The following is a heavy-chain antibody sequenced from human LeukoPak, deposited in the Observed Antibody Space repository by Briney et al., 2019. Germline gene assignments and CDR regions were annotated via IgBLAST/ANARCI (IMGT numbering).Heavy chain of an antibody. V-gene: IGHV3-9*02. D-gene: IGHD6-13*01. J-gene: IGHJ4*02. CDR1: GFTSDDYA. Sequence: GGSLRLSCAASGFTSDDYAMHWVRQAPGKGLEWVSGISWNSGSIGYADSVKGRFTISRDNAKNSLYLQMNSLRAEDTALYYCAKDPAMIAAGYFDYWGQGTLVTVSS. CDR3: AKDPAMIAAGYFDY. CDR2: ISWNSGSI.